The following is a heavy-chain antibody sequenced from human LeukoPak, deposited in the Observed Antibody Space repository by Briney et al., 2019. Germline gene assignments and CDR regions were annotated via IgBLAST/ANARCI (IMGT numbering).Heavy chain of an antibody. CDR3: ARGDCSSTSCLDY. CDR1: GYTFTRYS. D-gene: IGHD2-2*01. J-gene: IGHJ4*02. V-gene: IGHV1-46*01. CDR2: INPSGGST. Sequence: ASVNVSCKSSGYTFTRYSIGWVRQAPGQGLEWMGIINPSGGSTSYAQKFQGRVTMTRDTSTSTVYMELSSLRSEDTAVYYCARGDCSSTSCLDYWGQGTLVTVSS.